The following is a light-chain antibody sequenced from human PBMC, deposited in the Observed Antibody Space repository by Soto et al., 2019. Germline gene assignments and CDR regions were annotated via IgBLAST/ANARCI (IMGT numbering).Light chain of an antibody. CDR2: EVS. J-gene: IGLJ1*01. Sequence: QSVLTQSPSASGSPGQSVTISCTGTSSDVGDNYVSWYQQHLGKAPKLIIYEVSQRPSGVPDRFSGSKSGNKASLTVSGLQTEDEADYYCSAYAGSKNFVFGSWTTVTVL. V-gene: IGLV2-8*01. CDR1: SSDVGDNY. CDR3: SAYAGSKNFV.